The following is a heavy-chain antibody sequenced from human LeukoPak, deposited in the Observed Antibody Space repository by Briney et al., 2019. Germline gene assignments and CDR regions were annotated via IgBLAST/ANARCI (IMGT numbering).Heavy chain of an antibody. J-gene: IGHJ4*02. CDR3: ARGARWAYYFDY. V-gene: IGHV3-11*01. Sequence: GGSLRLSCTASGFTFSGYYMSWIRQTPGKGQEWLSYISTRDNTIQYTDSVKGRLTISRDNANNSVFLQMNNLRAEDSAIYYCARGARWAYYFDYWGQGSLVTVSS. CDR1: GFTFSGYY. D-gene: IGHD4-23*01. CDR2: ISTRDNTI.